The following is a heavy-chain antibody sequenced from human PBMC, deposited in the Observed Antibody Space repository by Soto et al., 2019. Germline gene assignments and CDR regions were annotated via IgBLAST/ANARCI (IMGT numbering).Heavy chain of an antibody. V-gene: IGHV3-48*01. J-gene: IGHJ1*01. Sequence: GGSLRLSCAASGFTFRSYSMNWVRQILGNVLVWVSYISSSTSTIYYADFVKGRFTISRDNAKLSLNLPMNRLRAEDTAVYYCAQRRYSGYEMVLWGQGTLVSVSS. CDR2: ISSSTSTI. D-gene: IGHD5-12*01. CDR1: GFTFRSYS. CDR3: AQRRYSGYEMVL.